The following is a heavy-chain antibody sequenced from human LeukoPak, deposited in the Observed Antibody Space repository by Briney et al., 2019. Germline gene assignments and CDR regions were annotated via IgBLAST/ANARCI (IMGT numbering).Heavy chain of an antibody. CDR1: GYTFNGYY. D-gene: IGHD1-7*01. Sequence: ASVKVSCKASGYTFNGYYIHWVRQAPGQGLEWMGIINPSGGSTSYAQKFQGRVTMTRDMSTSTVYMELSSLRSEDTAVYYCARSSNWNYASDYWGQGTLVTVSS. V-gene: IGHV1-46*02. CDR3: ARSSNWNYASDY. J-gene: IGHJ4*02. CDR2: INPSGGST.